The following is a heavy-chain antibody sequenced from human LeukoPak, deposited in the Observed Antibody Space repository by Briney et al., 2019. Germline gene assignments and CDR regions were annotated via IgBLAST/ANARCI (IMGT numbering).Heavy chain of an antibody. V-gene: IGHV4-59*01. CDR1: GGSINGYY. CDR3: ARDSGSYQNNWFDP. CDR2: SYFSGRT. J-gene: IGHJ5*02. D-gene: IGHD3-10*01. Sequence: PSETLSLTCTVSGGSINGYYWAWIRQPPGKGLEWIGYSYFSGRTSYNPSLKSRVTISVDTSKNQFSLKLSSVTAADTAVYYCARDSGSYQNNWFDPWGQGTLVTVSS.